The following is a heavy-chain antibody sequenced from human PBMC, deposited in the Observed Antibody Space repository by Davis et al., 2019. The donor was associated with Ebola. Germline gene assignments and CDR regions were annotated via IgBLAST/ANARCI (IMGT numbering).Heavy chain of an antibody. V-gene: IGHV1-69*04. D-gene: IGHD3-22*01. Sequence: SVKVSCKASGGTFSSYAISWVRQAPGQGLEWMGRIIPILGIANYAQRFQERVTITRDMSTSTAYMELSSLRSEDTAVYYCATASSDYHWYYAMDVWGQGTTVTVSS. CDR1: GGTFSSYA. J-gene: IGHJ6*02. CDR2: IIPILGIA. CDR3: ATASSDYHWYYAMDV.